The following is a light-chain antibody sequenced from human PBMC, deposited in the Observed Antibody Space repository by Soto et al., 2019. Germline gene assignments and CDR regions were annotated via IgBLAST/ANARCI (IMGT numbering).Light chain of an antibody. CDR3: QVWDSSSDHVV. CDR2: YDS. V-gene: IGLV3-21*04. J-gene: IGLJ2*01. Sequence: SYELTQPPSVSVAPGKTARITCGGNNIGDKSVHWYQQKPGQAPVLVIYYDSDRPSGIPERFSDSNSGNTATLTISRVEAGDEADYYCQVWDSSSDHVVFGGGTKLTVL. CDR1: NIGDKS.